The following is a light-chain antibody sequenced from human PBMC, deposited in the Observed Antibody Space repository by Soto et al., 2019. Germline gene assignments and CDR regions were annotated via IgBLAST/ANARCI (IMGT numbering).Light chain of an antibody. CDR1: QGISNY. J-gene: IGKJ5*01. CDR2: AAS. V-gene: IGKV1-27*01. Sequence: DIQMTQSPSSRSSSLLHILTITFRASQGISNYLAWYHQKPGKGPKLLIYAASNLQSGVPSRFSGSGSGTDFTLTISRLEPEDFAVYYCQQYGSSPITFGQGTRLEIK. CDR3: QQYGSSPIT.